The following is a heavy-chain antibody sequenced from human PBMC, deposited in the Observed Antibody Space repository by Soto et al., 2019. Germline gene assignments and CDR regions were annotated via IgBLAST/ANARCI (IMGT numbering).Heavy chain of an antibody. CDR2: ISTYNDNT. Sequence: ASVKVSCKAAGYTFSNYGISWGRQAPGQGLEWMGWISTYNDNTKYAQKLQGRVTMTTDTSTSTAFMELRSLRSDDTAVYYCARDWYCSGGSCSDCFDPWGQGALVTVSS. CDR3: ARDWYCSGGSCSDCFDP. V-gene: IGHV1-18*01. D-gene: IGHD2-15*01. CDR1: GYTFSNYG. J-gene: IGHJ5*02.